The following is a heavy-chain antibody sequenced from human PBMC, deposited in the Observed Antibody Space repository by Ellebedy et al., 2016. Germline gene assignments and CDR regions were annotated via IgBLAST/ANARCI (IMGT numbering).Heavy chain of an antibody. Sequence: GGSLRLSCAASGFTVSTNYMSWVRQAPGKGLEWVSLIYSGGSTYYADSVKGRFTISRDNSKNTLYLQMNGLRAEDTAVYYCAREFSGSYYNDWGQGTLVTVSS. CDR1: GFTVSTNY. D-gene: IGHD3-10*01. V-gene: IGHV3-66*01. CDR3: AREFSGSYYND. J-gene: IGHJ4*01. CDR2: IYSGGST.